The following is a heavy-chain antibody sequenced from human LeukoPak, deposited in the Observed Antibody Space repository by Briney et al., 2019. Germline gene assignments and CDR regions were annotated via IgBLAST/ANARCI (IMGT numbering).Heavy chain of an antibody. CDR1: GYTFTMYG. Sequence: ASVKVSCKASGYTFTMYGITWVRQAPGQGLEWLAWISPYNGNTKYAQKFQGRVTMTTDTSTSTAYMELRSLTSDDTAVYYCAREESIGRYQFLHDSWGQGTLVTVSS. D-gene: IGHD1-26*01. CDR3: AREESIGRYQFLHDS. V-gene: IGHV1-18*01. J-gene: IGHJ4*02. CDR2: ISPYNGNT.